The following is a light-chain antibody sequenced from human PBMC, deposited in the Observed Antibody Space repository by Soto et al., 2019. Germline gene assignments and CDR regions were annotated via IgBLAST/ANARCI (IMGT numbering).Light chain of an antibody. Sequence: QSVLTQPPSVSGAPGQRVTISCTGNSSNLGAGYDVHWYQQLPGAAPKLVIFGNRNRPSGVPERFSGSKSGTSASLAITGLQAEDEADYYCSSFSSITREVFGGGTKVTVL. CDR2: GNR. J-gene: IGLJ2*01. CDR1: SSNLGAGYD. CDR3: SSFSSITREV. V-gene: IGLV1-40*01.